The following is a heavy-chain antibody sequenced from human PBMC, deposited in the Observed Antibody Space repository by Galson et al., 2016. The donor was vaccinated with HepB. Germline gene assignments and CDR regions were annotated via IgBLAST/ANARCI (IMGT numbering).Heavy chain of an antibody. V-gene: IGHV1-8*01. CDR3: ARGNRRQSLTYNWFDP. D-gene: IGHD1-14*01. Sequence: SVKVSCKASGYTFTNYDINWVRQAPGQGLEWMGWMNPNSGNTDYAQKFQGRVTMTRNTSKNTAYMGLSSLRSEDTAVYYCARGNRRQSLTYNWFDPWGQGTLVTVSS. J-gene: IGHJ5*02. CDR1: GYTFTNYD. CDR2: MNPNSGNT.